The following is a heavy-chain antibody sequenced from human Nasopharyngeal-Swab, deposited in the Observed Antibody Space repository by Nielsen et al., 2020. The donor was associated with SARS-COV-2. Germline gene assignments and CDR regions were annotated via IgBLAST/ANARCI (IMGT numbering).Heavy chain of an antibody. Sequence: SETLSLTCSVSGGSMTSNNYYWGWIRQPPEKGLEWIGNIYYNGITYYNPSLKSRVTISLDTSKNQFSLQLNSVTPEDTAVYYCARGRDFSFDSWGQGTLVTASS. D-gene: IGHD3-3*01. CDR3: ARGRDFSFDS. J-gene: IGHJ4*02. CDR1: GGSMTSNNYY. CDR2: IYYNGIT. V-gene: IGHV4-39*01.